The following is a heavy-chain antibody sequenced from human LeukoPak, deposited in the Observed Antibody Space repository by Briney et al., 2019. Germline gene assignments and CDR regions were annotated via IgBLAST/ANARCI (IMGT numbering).Heavy chain of an antibody. CDR2: ISYDGSNK. D-gene: IGHD1-26*01. CDR3: AKGMEWELLGYYYYGMDG. CDR1: RFTFSSYG. J-gene: IGHJ6*02. Sequence: PGGSLRLSCAASRFTFSSYGMHWVRQAPGKGLEWVAVISYDGSNKYYAESVKGRFTISRDNSKNTLYLQMNSLRAEDTAVFYCAKGMEWELLGYYYYGMDGWGQGTTVTVSS. V-gene: IGHV3-30*18.